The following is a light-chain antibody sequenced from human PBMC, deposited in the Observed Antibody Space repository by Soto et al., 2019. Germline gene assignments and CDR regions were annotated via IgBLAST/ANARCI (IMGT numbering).Light chain of an antibody. CDR1: QSVTTN. J-gene: IGKJ5*01. Sequence: EIVMTQSPATLSVSPGERATLSCRAGQSVTTNFAWYQQKSGQSPRLLIFDVSTRATGVPARFSGTGSETDFTLTISGLQSDDSAVYFCQQYNNWPCSFGQGTLLEIK. CDR3: QQYNNWPCS. V-gene: IGKV3-15*01. CDR2: DVS.